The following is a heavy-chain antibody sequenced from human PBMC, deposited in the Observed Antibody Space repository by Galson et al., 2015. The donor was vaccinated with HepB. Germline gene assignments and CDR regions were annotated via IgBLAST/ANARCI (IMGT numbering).Heavy chain of an antibody. CDR1: GFTFSSYN. D-gene: IGHD4-23*01. Sequence: SLRLSCAAAGFTFSSYNMNWVRQTPGKGLEWVSYISYSSSTVYYADSVKGRFTISRDNAKNSLYLQMNSLRAGDTAVYYCARGYPFPSVAYFDFWGQGTLVTVSS. CDR2: ISYSSSTV. V-gene: IGHV3-48*04. CDR3: ARGYPFPSVAYFDF. J-gene: IGHJ4*02.